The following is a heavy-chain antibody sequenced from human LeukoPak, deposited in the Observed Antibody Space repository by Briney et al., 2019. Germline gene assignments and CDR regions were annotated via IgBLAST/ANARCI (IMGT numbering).Heavy chain of an antibody. V-gene: IGHV3-66*01. J-gene: IGHJ4*02. CDR1: GFTVSSSY. D-gene: IGHD6-13*01. Sequence: GGSLRLSCAASGFTVSSSYMSWVRQAPGKGLEWVSIISSAGTTYYADSVKGRFTISSDNSKNTVYLQVNSLRDEDTAVYYCARDLEAANTYYFDYWGQGTMVTVSS. CDR2: ISSAGTT. CDR3: ARDLEAANTYYFDY.